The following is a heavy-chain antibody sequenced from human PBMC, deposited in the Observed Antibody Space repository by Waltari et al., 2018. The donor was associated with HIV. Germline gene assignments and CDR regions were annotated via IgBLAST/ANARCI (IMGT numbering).Heavy chain of an antibody. V-gene: IGHV3-7*01. CDR2: IKDDGREK. J-gene: IGHJ6*02. CDR1: GFTFPNYW. Sequence: EVQLMESGGGLVQSGGSLRLSCAASGFTFPNYWMSWVRQTPGKGLEWVAYIKDDGREKYYMGSGKGRFTISRDNAKNSMFLQMNSLRAEDTAVYYCARIGTFPHNYAIDFWGQGTTVTVSS. CDR3: ARIGTFPHNYAIDF. D-gene: IGHD1-26*01.